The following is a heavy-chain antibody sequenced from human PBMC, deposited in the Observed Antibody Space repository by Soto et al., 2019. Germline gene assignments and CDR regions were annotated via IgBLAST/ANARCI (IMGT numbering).Heavy chain of an antibody. Sequence: QVQLQQWGAGLLNPSETLSLTCAVYGGSFSGYYWSWIRQPPGKGLEWIGEINHSGSTNYNPSLKSRVTISVDTSKNQFSLKLSSVTAADTAVYYCARGVMITFGGVIVNLKYYYGMDVWGQGTTVTVSS. V-gene: IGHV4-34*01. D-gene: IGHD3-16*02. J-gene: IGHJ6*02. CDR1: GGSFSGYY. CDR3: ARGVMITFGGVIVNLKYYYGMDV. CDR2: INHSGST.